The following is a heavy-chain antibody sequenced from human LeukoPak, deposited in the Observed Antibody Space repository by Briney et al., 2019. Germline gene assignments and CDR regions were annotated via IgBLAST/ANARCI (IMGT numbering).Heavy chain of an antibody. J-gene: IGHJ3*02. V-gene: IGHV4-30-2*01. D-gene: IGHD3-10*01. CDR3: ARDNRESYYYGSGSLDAFDI. CDR2: IYHSGST. CDR1: GGSISSGGYS. Sequence: SETLSLTCAVSGGSISSGGYSWSWIRQPPGKGLEWIGYIYHSGSTYYNPSLKSRVTISVDRSKNQFSLKLSSVTAADTAVYYCARDNRESYYYGSGSLDAFDIWGQGTMVTVSS.